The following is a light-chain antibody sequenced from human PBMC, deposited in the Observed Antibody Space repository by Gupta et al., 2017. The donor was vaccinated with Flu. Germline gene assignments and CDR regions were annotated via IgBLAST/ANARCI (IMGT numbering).Light chain of an antibody. Sequence: ATLSVSLGERATLSCRASQSVSTNLAWYQQKPGQAPRLLIYGTSARATGIPARFSGSGSGTEFTLTISSLQSEDFGIYYCQQYNDWPPWTFGQGTRVEIK. CDR1: QSVSTN. CDR2: GTS. CDR3: QQYNDWPPWT. J-gene: IGKJ1*01. V-gene: IGKV3-15*01.